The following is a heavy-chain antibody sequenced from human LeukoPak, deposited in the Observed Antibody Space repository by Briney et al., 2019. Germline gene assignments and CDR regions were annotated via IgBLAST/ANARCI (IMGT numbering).Heavy chain of an antibody. J-gene: IGHJ4*02. CDR1: GFSFSSYA. CDR2: ISGSGGST. V-gene: IGHV3-23*01. CDR3: AKGHDILTGRHFDY. Sequence: GGTLRLSCAASGFSFSSYAMSWVRQAPGKGLEWVSAISGSGGSTYNADSVKGRFTISRDNSKNTLYLQMNSLRAEDTAVYYCAKGHDILTGRHFDYWGQGTLVTVSS. D-gene: IGHD3-9*01.